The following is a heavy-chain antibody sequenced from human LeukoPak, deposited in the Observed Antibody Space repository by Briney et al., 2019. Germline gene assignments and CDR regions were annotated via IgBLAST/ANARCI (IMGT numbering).Heavy chain of an antibody. D-gene: IGHD3-10*01. J-gene: IGHJ5*02. CDR3: ARDGLLWFGESGSSWFDP. V-gene: IGHV4-34*01. Sequence: SETLSLTCAVYGGSFSVYYWSWIRQPPGKGLEWIGEINHSGSTNYNPSLKSRVTISVDTSKNQFSLKLSSVTAADTAVYYCARDGLLWFGESGSSWFDPWGQGTLVTVSS. CDR1: GGSFSVYY. CDR2: INHSGST.